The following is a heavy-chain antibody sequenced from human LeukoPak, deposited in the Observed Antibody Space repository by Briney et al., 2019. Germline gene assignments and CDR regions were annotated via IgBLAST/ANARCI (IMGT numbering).Heavy chain of an antibody. J-gene: IGHJ5*02. CDR3: ARGFYDSSGHNWFDP. CDR1: GFTVSGNY. Sequence: GGSLRLSCAASGFTVSGNYMSWVRQAPGKGLEWVSVIYSGGSTYYADSVKGRSTISRDNSKNTLYLQMNSLRAEDTAVYYCARGFYDSSGHNWFDPWGQGTLVTVSS. V-gene: IGHV3-66*01. CDR2: IYSGGST. D-gene: IGHD3-22*01.